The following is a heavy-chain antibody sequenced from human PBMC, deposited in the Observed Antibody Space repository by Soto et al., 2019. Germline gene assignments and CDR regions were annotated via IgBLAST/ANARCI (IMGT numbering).Heavy chain of an antibody. CDR2: IYWDDDR. CDR3: AHRSYDFRRGYYNGGFEL. Sequence: SGPTLVNPTHTLTLTFTFSVFSLSTALVCLGLIRHPPGNALEWLALIYWDDDRRYSQSLKSRLTITKDTSKNQVVLTMNNMDPVDTATSYCAHRSYDFRRGYYNGGFELWGQGTMVNVSS. D-gene: IGHD3-3*01. CDR1: VFSLSTALVC. V-gene: IGHV2-5*02. J-gene: IGHJ4*02.